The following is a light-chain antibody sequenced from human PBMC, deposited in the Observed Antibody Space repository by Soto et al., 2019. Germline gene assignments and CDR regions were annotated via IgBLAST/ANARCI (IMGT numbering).Light chain of an antibody. CDR1: SGHSNYA. CDR2: INSDGSH. J-gene: IGLJ2*01. CDR3: QTWGTGIHL. Sequence: QSVLTQSPSASASLGASVKLTCTLSSGHSNYAIAWHQQQPEKGPRYLMKINSDGSHYKGDGIPDRFSGSSSGAERYLTISRLQSEDEADYYCQTWGTGIHLFGGGTKLTVL. V-gene: IGLV4-69*01.